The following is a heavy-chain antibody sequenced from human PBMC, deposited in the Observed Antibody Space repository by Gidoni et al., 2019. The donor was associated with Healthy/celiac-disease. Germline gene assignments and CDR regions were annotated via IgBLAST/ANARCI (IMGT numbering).Heavy chain of an antibody. V-gene: IGHV4-34*01. CDR3: ARGRSQSTMVRGDRGDY. CDR1: GGSFSGYY. Sequence: QVQLQQWGAGLLKPSETLSLTCAVYGGSFSGYYWSWIRQPPGKGLEWIGEINHSGRTNYNPSLKSRVTISVDTSKNQFSLKLSSVTAADTAVYYCARGRSQSTMVRGDRGDYWGQGTLVTVSS. D-gene: IGHD3-10*01. CDR2: INHSGRT. J-gene: IGHJ4*02.